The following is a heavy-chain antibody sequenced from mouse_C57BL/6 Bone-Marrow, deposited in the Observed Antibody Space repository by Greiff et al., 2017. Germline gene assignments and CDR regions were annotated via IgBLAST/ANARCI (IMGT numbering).Heavy chain of an antibody. J-gene: IGHJ3*01. CDR2: IHPNSGST. V-gene: IGHV1-64*01. CDR3: ARRGWLPSFAY. CDR1: GYTFTSYW. D-gene: IGHD2-2*01. Sequence: VQLQQPGAELVKPGASVKLSCKASGYTFTSYWMHWVKQRPGQGLEWIGMIHPNSGSTNYNEKFKSKATLTVDKSSSTAYMQLSSLTSEDSAVYYCARRGWLPSFAYWGQGTLVTVSA.